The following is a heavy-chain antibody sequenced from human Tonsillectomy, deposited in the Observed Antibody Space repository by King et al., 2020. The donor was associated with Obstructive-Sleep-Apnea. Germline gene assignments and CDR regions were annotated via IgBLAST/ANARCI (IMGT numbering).Heavy chain of an antibody. Sequence: VQLVESGGGVVQPGGSLRLSCAASGFTFSSYGMHWVRQAPCKGLEWVAFIPYDGSNKYYADSVEGRFTISRDNSKNTLYLQMNSLRAEDTAVYYCVKGSLHLAVTDDAFDIWGQGTMVTVSS. CDR1: GFTFSSYG. V-gene: IGHV3-30*02. J-gene: IGHJ3*02. CDR2: IPYDGSNK. D-gene: IGHD6-19*01. CDR3: VKGSLHLAVTDDAFDI.